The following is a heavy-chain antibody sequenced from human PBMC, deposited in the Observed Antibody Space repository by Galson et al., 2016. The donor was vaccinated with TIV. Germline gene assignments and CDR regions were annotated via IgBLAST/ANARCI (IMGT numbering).Heavy chain of an antibody. CDR2: FIPSFELA. D-gene: IGHD2-15*01. V-gene: IGHV1-69*04. J-gene: IGHJ4*02. CDR1: GGTFDNYA. CDR3: ARDSPRLCSTTSCFLHY. Sequence: SVKVSCKASGGTFDNYAINWVRQAPGQGLEWMGRFIPSFELANYARKSQDRVTITADKATSTAYMELSSLKVEDTAVYFCARDSPRLCSTTSCFLHYWGQGTVVTVSS.